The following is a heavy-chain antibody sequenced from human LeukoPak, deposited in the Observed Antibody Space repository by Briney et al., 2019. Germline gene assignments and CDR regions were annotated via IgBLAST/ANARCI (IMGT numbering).Heavy chain of an antibody. CDR3: ARDQEESFDY. D-gene: IGHD3-10*01. J-gene: IGHJ4*02. CDR1: GYTFTSYD. Sequence: ASVKVSCKASGYTFTSYDINWVRQATGQGLEWMGWMNPNSGGTNYAQKFQGRVTMTRDTSISTAYMELSRLRSDDTAVYYCARDQEESFDYWGQGTLVTVSS. V-gene: IGHV1-2*02. CDR2: MNPNSGGT.